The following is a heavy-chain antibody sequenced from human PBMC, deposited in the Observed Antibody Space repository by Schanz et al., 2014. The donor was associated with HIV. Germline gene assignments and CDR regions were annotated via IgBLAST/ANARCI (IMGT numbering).Heavy chain of an antibody. D-gene: IGHD3-9*01. CDR1: GFTFGDYP. CDR3: AKADEIRHFDWYHPPFDS. CDR2: LSGSGDRT. J-gene: IGHJ4*02. Sequence: EVQLVESGGGLVKPGGSLRLSCAASGFTFGDYPMSWFRQAPGKGLEWLSTLSGSGDRTYYADSVKGRVTISRDNSKNTLYLQMNSLRVEDTAVYYCAKADEIRHFDWYHPPFDSWGQGTLVTVSS. V-gene: IGHV3-23*04.